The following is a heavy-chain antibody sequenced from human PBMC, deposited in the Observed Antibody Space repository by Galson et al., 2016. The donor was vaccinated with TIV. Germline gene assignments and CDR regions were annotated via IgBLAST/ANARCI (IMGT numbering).Heavy chain of an antibody. CDR3: ARDGMEGMDV. J-gene: IGHJ6*02. CDR2: VNPSGGST. CDR1: GYTFTSHK. D-gene: IGHD1-26*01. Sequence: SVKVSCKASGYTFTSHKIHWVRQAPGQGLEWMGIVNPSGGSTSYAQKFQGRITMTRDTSTRTFYMDLSSLRSEDTAIYYCARDGMEGMDVWGQGTMVTVSS. V-gene: IGHV1-46*01.